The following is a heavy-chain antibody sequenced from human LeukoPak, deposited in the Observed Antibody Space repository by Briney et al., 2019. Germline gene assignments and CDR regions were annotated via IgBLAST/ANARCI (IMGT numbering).Heavy chain of an antibody. V-gene: IGHV1-69*05. J-gene: IGHJ6*03. CDR2: IIPIFGTA. Sequence: SLRLSCKASGGTCSSYTISWVRQAPGQGLEWVGRIIPIFGTANYEQKFQGRVTITTDESTSTAYMELSSLRSEDTAVYYCAVTGLYTYYYYYYMDVWGKGTTVTVSS. D-gene: IGHD7-27*01. CDR3: AVTGLYTYYYYYYMDV. CDR1: GGTCSSYT.